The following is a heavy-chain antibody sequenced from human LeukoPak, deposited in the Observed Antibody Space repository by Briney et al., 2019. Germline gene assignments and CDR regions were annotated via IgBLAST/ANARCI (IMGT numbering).Heavy chain of an antibody. V-gene: IGHV1-18*01. Sequence: GASVKVSCKASGYTFTSYGITWVRQAPGQGLEWMGWISAYNGNTNYAQKLQGRVTMTTDTSTSTASMELRSLRSDDTAVYYCARSYYYASSGYYGGFDYWGQGTLVTVSS. CDR3: ARSYYYASSGYYGGFDY. J-gene: IGHJ4*02. CDR2: ISAYNGNT. D-gene: IGHD3-22*01. CDR1: GYTFTSYG.